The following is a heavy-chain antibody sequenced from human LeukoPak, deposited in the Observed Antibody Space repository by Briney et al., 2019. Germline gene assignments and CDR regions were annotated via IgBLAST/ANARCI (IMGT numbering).Heavy chain of an antibody. D-gene: IGHD3-22*01. CDR3: ARGEASRYYDSSGYYPPHYYYGVDV. CDR1: GGSISSGGYY. V-gene: IGHV4-31*03. Sequence: SETLSLTCTVSGGSISSGGYYWNWIRQHPGKGLEWIGYIYYSGSTYYNPSLKSRVTISVDTSKNQFSLKLTSVTAADTAVYYCARGEASRYYDSSGYYPPHYYYGVDVWGQGTTVTVSS. J-gene: IGHJ6*02. CDR2: IYYSGST.